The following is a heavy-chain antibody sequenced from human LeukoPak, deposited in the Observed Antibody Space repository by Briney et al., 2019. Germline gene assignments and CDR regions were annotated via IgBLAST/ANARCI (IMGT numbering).Heavy chain of an antibody. J-gene: IGHJ4*02. V-gene: IGHV5-10-1*01. Sequence: GESLKISCKGSGYSFTSYWISWVRQMPGKGLEWMGRIDPSDSYTNYSPSFQGHVTISADKSISTAYLQWSSLKASDTAMYYCARQGYSGWYGDEIDYWGQGTLVTVSS. D-gene: IGHD6-19*01. CDR2: IDPSDSYT. CDR3: ARQGYSGWYGDEIDY. CDR1: GYSFTSYW.